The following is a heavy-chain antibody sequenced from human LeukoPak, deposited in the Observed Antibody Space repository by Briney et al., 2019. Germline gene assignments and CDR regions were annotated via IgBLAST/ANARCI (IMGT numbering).Heavy chain of an antibody. CDR3: AKAAGDSHNWFDP. CDR1: GFTFSSYG. Sequence: GGSLRLSCAASGFTFSSYGMHWVRQAPGKGLEWVAVISYDGSNKYYADSVKGRSTISRDNSKNTLYLQMNSLRAEDTAVYYCAKAAGDSHNWFDPWGQGTLVTVSS. V-gene: IGHV3-30*18. CDR2: ISYDGSNK. J-gene: IGHJ5*02. D-gene: IGHD4-17*01.